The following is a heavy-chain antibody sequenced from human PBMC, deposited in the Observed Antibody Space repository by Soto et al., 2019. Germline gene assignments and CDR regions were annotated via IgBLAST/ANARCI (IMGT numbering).Heavy chain of an antibody. Sequence: QLQLQESGPGLVKPSETLSLTCTVSGGSISSSSYYWGWIRQPPGKGLEWIGSIYYSGNTYYNPSLKTRVPISVDTSKNQFSLKLSSVTAADPAVYYCAGHGIVLVPAAMGGDFDYWGQGTLVTVSS. CDR1: GGSISSSSYY. D-gene: IGHD2-2*01. CDR3: AGHGIVLVPAAMGGDFDY. CDR2: IYYSGNT. V-gene: IGHV4-39*01. J-gene: IGHJ4*02.